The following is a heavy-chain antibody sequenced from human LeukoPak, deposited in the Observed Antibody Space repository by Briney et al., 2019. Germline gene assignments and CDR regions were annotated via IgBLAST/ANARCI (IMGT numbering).Heavy chain of an antibody. V-gene: IGHV4-30-4*01. Sequence: SETLSLTCAVSGGSVSSGNCYWTWIRQSPGKGLEWIGYIYYSASTFYNPSLNSRVTISLDTSKNHFSLVLTSVTAADTALYYCARDQTGYAVYNLWGQGVQVTVSS. J-gene: IGHJ4*02. CDR3: ARDQTGYAVYNL. CDR1: GGSVSSGNCY. D-gene: IGHD5-12*01. CDR2: IYYSAST.